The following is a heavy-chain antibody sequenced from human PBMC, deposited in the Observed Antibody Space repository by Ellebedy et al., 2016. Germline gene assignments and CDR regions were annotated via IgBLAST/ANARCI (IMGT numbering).Heavy chain of an antibody. CDR3: TRDQDGPGPTSDY. CDR1: GFTFSSYT. V-gene: IGHV3-21*01. J-gene: IGHJ4*02. CDR2: ISSSSTYI. D-gene: IGHD1-26*01. Sequence: GESLKISXAASGFTFSSYTMNWVRQAPGKGLEWVSSISSSSTYIFYADSVKGRFTISRDNAKNTLYLQMDRLRAEDTAIYYCTRDQDGPGPTSDYWGQGTLVTVSS.